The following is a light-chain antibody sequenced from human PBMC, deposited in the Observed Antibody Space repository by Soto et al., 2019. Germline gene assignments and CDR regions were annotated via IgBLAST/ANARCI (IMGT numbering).Light chain of an antibody. V-gene: IGKV4-1*01. J-gene: IGKJ1*01. CDR3: QHYGVSSWT. Sequence: DIVMTQSPDSLAVSLGERATINCKSSQSVLYSSNNKNYLAWYQQKPGQAPRLLVYGASSRATGVPDRFSGSGSGTDFTLTVSRLEPEDFAVYYCQHYGVSSWTFGQGTKVDIK. CDR1: QSVLYSSNNKNY. CDR2: GAS.